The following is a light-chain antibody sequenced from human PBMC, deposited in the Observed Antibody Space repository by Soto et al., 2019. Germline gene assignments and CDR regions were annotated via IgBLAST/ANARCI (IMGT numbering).Light chain of an antibody. CDR1: QRFSST. Sequence: EIVMTQSPATLSVSPGERATLSCRASQRFSSTLAWYQQKPGQAPRLLIYGASTRATGIPARFSGSGSGTEFTLTISSLQSEDFAVYYCQQYNNWPPWTFGQGTKVEIK. V-gene: IGKV3-15*01. J-gene: IGKJ1*01. CDR3: QQYNNWPPWT. CDR2: GAS.